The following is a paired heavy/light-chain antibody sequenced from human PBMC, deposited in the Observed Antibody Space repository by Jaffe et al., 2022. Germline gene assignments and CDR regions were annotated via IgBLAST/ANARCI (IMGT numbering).Heavy chain of an antibody. CDR2: IYISGST. D-gene: IGHD2-2*01. Sequence: QVLLQESGPGLVKPSQTLSLTCTVSGGSITSGSYYLSWIRQPAGKGLEWIGRIYISGSTNYNPSLKSRVTISVDTSKNQFSLKLSSVTAADTALYYCVRGLVVRPWYFDLWGRGTRVTVSS. V-gene: IGHV4-61*02. CDR3: VRGLVVRPWYFDL. J-gene: IGHJ2*01. CDR1: GGSITSGSYY.
Light chain of an antibody. CDR2: GAS. Sequence: IVLTQSPGSLSLSPGERATLSCRASQSVSSNFLAWYQQRPGQAPRLLIYGASSRATGIPDRFSGSGSGTDFSLTISRLDPEDFAIYYCQQYGGSPPYTFGQGTKLEIK. V-gene: IGKV3-20*01. CDR3: QQYGGSPPYT. CDR1: QSVSSNF. J-gene: IGKJ2*01.